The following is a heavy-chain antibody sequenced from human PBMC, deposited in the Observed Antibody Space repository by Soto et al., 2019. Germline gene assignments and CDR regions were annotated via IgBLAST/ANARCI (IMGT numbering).Heavy chain of an antibody. CDR2: ISAYNGNT. D-gene: IGHD6-19*01. Sequence: ASVKVSFKACGYTFTSYGISWLRQAPGQGLEWMGWISAYNGNTNYAQKLQGRVTMTTDTSTSTAYMELRSLRSDDTAVYYCARDDNSSGWPYWGQGTLVTVSS. J-gene: IGHJ4*02. CDR3: ARDDNSSGWPY. V-gene: IGHV1-18*04. CDR1: GYTFTSYG.